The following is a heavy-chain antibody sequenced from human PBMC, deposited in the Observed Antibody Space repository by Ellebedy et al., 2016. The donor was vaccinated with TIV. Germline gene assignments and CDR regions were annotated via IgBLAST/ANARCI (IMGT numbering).Heavy chain of an antibody. J-gene: IGHJ4*02. Sequence: GGSLRLXXAASGFTFSSYGMHWVRQAPGKGLEWVAVIWYDGSNKYYADSVKGRFTISRDNSKNTLYLQMNSLRAEDTAVYYCARVWTDGLVDSWGQGILVTVSS. CDR3: ARVWTDGLVDS. CDR2: IWYDGSNK. V-gene: IGHV3-33*01. D-gene: IGHD3/OR15-3a*01. CDR1: GFTFSSYG.